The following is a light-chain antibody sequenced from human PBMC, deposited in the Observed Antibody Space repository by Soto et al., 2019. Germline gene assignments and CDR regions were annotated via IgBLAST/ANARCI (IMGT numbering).Light chain of an antibody. V-gene: IGKV3-11*01. CDR1: QSVSSY. Sequence: EVVLTQSPATLSSSPGETATLSCRASQSVSSYLAWYQQKPGQAPRLLIYDASNRATGIPARFRGSGSGTDFTLTISSLEPEDFAVYYCQQRSNWLWTFGQGTKVDIK. CDR3: QQRSNWLWT. CDR2: DAS. J-gene: IGKJ1*01.